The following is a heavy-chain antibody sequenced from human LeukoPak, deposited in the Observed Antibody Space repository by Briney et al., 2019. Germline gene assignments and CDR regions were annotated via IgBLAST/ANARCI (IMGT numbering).Heavy chain of an antibody. CDR3: ATWSGSYHLY. J-gene: IGHJ4*02. V-gene: IGHV1-24*01. CDR2: LDPQDSET. CDR1: GYTLSQLA. Sequence: GSVNVSCKFSGYTLSQLAMHWVRQAHGKGREWMGGLDPQDSETIYTEESQGRVTMTEDKSTCTAYMEQSSLRSEDTAVYYCATWSGSYHLYWGQGTLVSVSS. D-gene: IGHD1-26*01.